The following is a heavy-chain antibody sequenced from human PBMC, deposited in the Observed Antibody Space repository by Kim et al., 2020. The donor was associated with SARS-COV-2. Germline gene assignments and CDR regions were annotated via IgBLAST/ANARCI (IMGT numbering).Heavy chain of an antibody. Sequence: GGSLRLSCAASGFSLGDYWMNWVRQAPGKGLECVANIKQDGTDKHYVDSVKGRFTISRDNAKNSLYLQMNRLRAEDTAVYYCARWTSSSYYWGQGTLETV. V-gene: IGHV3-7*01. CDR2: IKQDGTDK. D-gene: IGHD6-6*01. J-gene: IGHJ4*02. CDR1: GFSLGDYW. CDR3: ARWTSSSYY.